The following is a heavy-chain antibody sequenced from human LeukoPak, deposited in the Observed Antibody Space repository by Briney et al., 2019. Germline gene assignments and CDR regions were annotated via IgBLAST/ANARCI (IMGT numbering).Heavy chain of an antibody. Sequence: PGGSLRLSCAASGFTLRSYSMNWVRQAPGKGLEWVSFISSSSSHISYADSVRGRFTISRDNAKNSLYLQMNSLRAEDTAIYYCARESGYYNWFDPWGQGTLVTVSS. CDR1: GFTLRSYS. D-gene: IGHD5-12*01. CDR3: ARESGYYNWFDP. CDR2: ISSSSSHI. J-gene: IGHJ5*02. V-gene: IGHV3-21*01.